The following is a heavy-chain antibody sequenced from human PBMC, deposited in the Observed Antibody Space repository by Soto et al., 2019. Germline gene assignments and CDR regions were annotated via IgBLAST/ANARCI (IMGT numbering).Heavy chain of an antibody. V-gene: IGHV1-3*01. D-gene: IGHD2-21*02. J-gene: IGHJ4*02. CDR3: ARDLDTVVTPIFDY. Sequence: ASVKVSCKASGYTFTNFAMHWVRQAPGQRLEWMGWINAGNDNTKYSQKFQGRVSITRDTSTSTAYMELRSLRSDDTAVYYCARDLDTVVTPIFDYWGQGTLVTVSS. CDR2: INAGNDNT. CDR1: GYTFTNFA.